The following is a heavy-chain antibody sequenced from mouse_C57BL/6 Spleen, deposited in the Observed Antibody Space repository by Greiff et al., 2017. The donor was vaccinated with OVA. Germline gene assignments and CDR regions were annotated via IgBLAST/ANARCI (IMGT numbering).Heavy chain of an antibody. CDR1: GYTFTSYW. CDR3: ARYLYDYDGDYAMDY. V-gene: IGHV1-64*01. J-gene: IGHJ4*01. D-gene: IGHD2-4*01. CDR2: IHPNSGST. Sequence: VQLQQPGAELVKPGASVKLSCKASGYTFTSYWMHWVKQRPGQGLEWIGMIHPNSGSTNYNEKFKSKATLTVDKSSSTAYMQFSSLTSEDSAVYYCARYLYDYDGDYAMDYWGQGTSVTVSS.